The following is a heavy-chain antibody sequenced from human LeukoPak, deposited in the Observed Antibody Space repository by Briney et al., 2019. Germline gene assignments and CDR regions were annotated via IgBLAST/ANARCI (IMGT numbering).Heavy chain of an antibody. D-gene: IGHD5-18*01. Sequence: TSETLSLTCDVSGVSIQSYWWSWVRKPAGKGLEWIGRIYTTGRTNYSPSFQSRVTMSIDVSNNQFSLTLRSVTAADTAVYYCARSGYTISAYHSDFWGQGAPVTVSS. V-gene: IGHV4-4*07. CDR1: GVSIQSYW. J-gene: IGHJ4*02. CDR2: IYTTGRT. CDR3: ARSGYTISAYHSDF.